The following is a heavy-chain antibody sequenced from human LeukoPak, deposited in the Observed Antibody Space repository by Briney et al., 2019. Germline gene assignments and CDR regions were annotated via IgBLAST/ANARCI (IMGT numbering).Heavy chain of an antibody. V-gene: IGHV4-4*07. Sequence: SQSLSLTCTVSGGFISVYYWSWVRQPAGKGLEWIGRIYSSGSTNYNPSLKRRVTISVEKSKNQFSLKITSVAVARPAVLYFSRMVQGYSSVWPETGNNWFDPWGQGTLVTVSS. J-gene: IGHJ5*02. CDR2: IYSSGST. CDR1: GGFISVYY. CDR3: SRMVQGYSSVWPETGNNWFDP. D-gene: IGHD6-19*01.